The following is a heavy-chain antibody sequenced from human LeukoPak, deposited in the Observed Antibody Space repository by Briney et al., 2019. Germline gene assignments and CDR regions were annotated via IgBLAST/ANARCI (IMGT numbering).Heavy chain of an antibody. D-gene: IGHD5-18*01. J-gene: IGHJ4*02. CDR1: GYTFTGYY. Sequence: ASVKVSCKASGYTFTGYYMHWVRQAPGQGLEWMGWINPNSGGTNYAQKFQDRVTMTRDTSISTAYMELSRLRSDDTAVYYCARAPFYSYGFVAYWGQGTLVTVSS. V-gene: IGHV1-2*02. CDR2: INPNSGGT. CDR3: ARAPFYSYGFVAY.